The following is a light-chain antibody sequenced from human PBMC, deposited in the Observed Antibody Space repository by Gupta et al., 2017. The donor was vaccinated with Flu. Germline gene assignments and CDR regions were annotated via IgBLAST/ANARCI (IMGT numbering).Light chain of an antibody. V-gene: IGLV1-40*01. CDR2: TNT. CDR3: QSYDSSLSGVL. CDR1: STNLGAGYD. Sequence: STNLGAGYDVHWYQQVPGTAPKLLISTNTNRPSGVPGRLSVSKSDTSASLAITGLLAEDEADYYCQSYDSSLSGVLFGGGTRLTVL. J-gene: IGLJ3*02.